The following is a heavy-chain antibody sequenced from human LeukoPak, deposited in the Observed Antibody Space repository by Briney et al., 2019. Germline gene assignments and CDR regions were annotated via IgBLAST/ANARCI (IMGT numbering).Heavy chain of an antibody. J-gene: IGHJ4*02. CDR1: GGSISSSSYY. V-gene: IGHV4-39*07. Sequence: PSETLSLTCTVSGGSISSSSYYWGWIRQPPGKGLEWIGSIYYSGSTYYNPSLKSRVTISVDTSKNQFSLKLSSVTAADTAVYYCARVMAGIAVAGEEVGYFDYWGQGTLVTVSS. D-gene: IGHD6-19*01. CDR3: ARVMAGIAVAGEEVGYFDY. CDR2: IYYSGST.